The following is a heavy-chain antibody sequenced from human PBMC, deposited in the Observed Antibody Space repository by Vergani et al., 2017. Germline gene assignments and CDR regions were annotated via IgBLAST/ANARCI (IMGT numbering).Heavy chain of an antibody. J-gene: IGHJ5*02. CDR2: IGTAGDT. CDR1: GFTFSSYD. Sequence: EVQLVESGGGLVQPGGSLRLSCAASGFTFSSYDMHWVRQATGKGLEWVSAIGTAGDTYYPGSVKGRFTISRENAKNSLYLQMNSLRAGDTAVYYCAKDDFQVEQQLFPGWFDPWGQGTLVTVSS. V-gene: IGHV3-13*04. CDR3: AKDDFQVEQQLFPGWFDP. D-gene: IGHD6-13*01.